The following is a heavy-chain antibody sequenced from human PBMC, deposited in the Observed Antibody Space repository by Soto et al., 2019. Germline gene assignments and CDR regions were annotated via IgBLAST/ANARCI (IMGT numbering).Heavy chain of an antibody. V-gene: IGHV3-73*01. J-gene: IGHJ6*02. CDR2: IRSKANSYAT. Sequence: PGGSLRLSCAASGFTFSGSAMHWVRQASGKGLEWVGRIRSKANSYATAYAASVKGRFTISRDDSKNTAYLQMNSLKTEDTAVYYCTRLGDYYDILTGPPFYGMDVWGQGTTVTVSS. D-gene: IGHD3-9*01. CDR1: GFTFSGSA. CDR3: TRLGDYYDILTGPPFYGMDV.